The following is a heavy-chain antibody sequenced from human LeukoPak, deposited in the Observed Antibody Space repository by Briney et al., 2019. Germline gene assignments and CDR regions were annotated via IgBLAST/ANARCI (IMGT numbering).Heavy chain of an antibody. CDR1: GGSISSYY. Sequence: SETLSLTCTVSGGSISSYYWSWIRQPPGKGLEWIGYIYYSGSTNYNPSLKSRVTISVDTSKYQFSLKLSSVTAADTAVYYCARHRFGEFDYWGQGTLVTVSS. CDR2: IYYSGST. D-gene: IGHD3-10*01. V-gene: IGHV4-59*08. J-gene: IGHJ4*02. CDR3: ARHRFGEFDY.